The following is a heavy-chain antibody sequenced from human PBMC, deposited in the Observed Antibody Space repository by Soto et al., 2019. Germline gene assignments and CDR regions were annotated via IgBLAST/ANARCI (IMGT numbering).Heavy chain of an antibody. CDR2: MNPNSGNT. CDR1: GYTFTSYD. V-gene: IGHV1-8*01. J-gene: IGHJ3*02. D-gene: IGHD3-10*01. CDR3: VRGMNSYDSGDDAFDI. Sequence: QVQLVQSGAEVKKPGASVKVSCKASGYTFTSYDINWVRQATGQGLEWMGWMNPNSGNTGYAQKFQSTVTMTRTTSRSAAYMELRSLRSDDTAVSYGVRGMNSYDSGDDAFDIWGPGAMVSVSS.